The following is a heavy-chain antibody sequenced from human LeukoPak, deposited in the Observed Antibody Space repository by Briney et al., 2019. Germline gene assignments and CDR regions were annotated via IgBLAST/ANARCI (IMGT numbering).Heavy chain of an antibody. CDR1: GGSISNYY. CDR3: AQNGQSGFSFDP. Sequence: SETLSLTCTVSGGSISNYYWSWIRQPPGKGLEWIGEGSDVGGTKYDPSLKSRVTISADTSKNQFSLKLSSVTAADTAVYYCAQNGQSGFSFDPWGQGTLVTVSS. CDR2: GSDVGGT. D-gene: IGHD2-8*01. J-gene: IGHJ5*02. V-gene: IGHV4-34*01.